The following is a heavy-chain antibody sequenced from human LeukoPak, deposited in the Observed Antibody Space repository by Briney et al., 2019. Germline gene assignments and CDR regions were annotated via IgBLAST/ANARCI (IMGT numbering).Heavy chain of an antibody. V-gene: IGHV3-21*01. J-gene: IGHJ4*02. CDR3: ARAPPHYSGSYFPAML. D-gene: IGHD1-26*01. CDR1: GGSFSGYY. CDR2: ITSSSTYI. Sequence: ETLSLTCAVYGGSFSGYYWSWIRQPPGKGLEWVSSITSSSTYIFYADSLKGRFTISRDNAKNSVYLQMNGLRAEDTAVYYCARAPPHYSGSYFPAMLWGQGTLVTVSS.